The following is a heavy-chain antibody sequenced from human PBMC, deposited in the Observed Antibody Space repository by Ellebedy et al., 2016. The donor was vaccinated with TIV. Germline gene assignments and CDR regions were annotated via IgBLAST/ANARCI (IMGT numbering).Heavy chain of an antibody. CDR3: AKSLEGSFDY. V-gene: IGHV3-23*01. CDR1: GFTFSSYW. Sequence: GESLKISCAASGFTFSSYWMSWVRQAPGKGLEWVSAISGSGGSTYYADSVKGRFTISRDNSKNTLYLQMNSLRAEDTAVYYCAKSLEGSFDYWGQGTLVTVSS. J-gene: IGHJ4*02. D-gene: IGHD1-1*01. CDR2: ISGSGGST.